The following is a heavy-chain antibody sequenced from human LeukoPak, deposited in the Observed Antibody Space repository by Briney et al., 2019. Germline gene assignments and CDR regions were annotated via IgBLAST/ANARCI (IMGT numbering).Heavy chain of an antibody. Sequence: TGGSLRLSCAASGFTFSSYAMSWVRQAPGEGLEWVSAISGSGGGTYYADSVKGRFTISRDNSKNTLYLQMNSLRAEDTAVYYCAKDSAGSRSRDYFDYWGQGTLVTVSS. CDR2: ISGSGGGT. CDR1: GFTFSSYA. CDR3: AKDSAGSRSRDYFDY. V-gene: IGHV3-23*01. D-gene: IGHD6-13*01. J-gene: IGHJ4*02.